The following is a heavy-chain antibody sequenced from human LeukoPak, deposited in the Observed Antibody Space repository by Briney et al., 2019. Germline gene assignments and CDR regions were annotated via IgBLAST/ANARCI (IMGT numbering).Heavy chain of an antibody. CDR2: IYYSGST. CDR3: ARGYSNPNPYDY. Sequence: PSETLSLTCTVSGGSISSYYWSWIRQPPGKGLEWIGYIYYSGSTNYNPSLKSRVTISVDTSKNQFSLKLSSVTAADTAVYYCARGYSNPNPYDYWGQGTLVTVSS. J-gene: IGHJ4*02. V-gene: IGHV4-59*01. CDR1: GGSISSYY. D-gene: IGHD4-11*01.